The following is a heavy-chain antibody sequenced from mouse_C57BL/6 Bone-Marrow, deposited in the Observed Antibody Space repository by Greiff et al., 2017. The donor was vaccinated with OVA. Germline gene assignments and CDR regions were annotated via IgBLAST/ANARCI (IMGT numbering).Heavy chain of an antibody. Sequence: DVKLVESGGGLVQPGGSLKLSCAASGFTFSDYGMAWVRQAPRQGPEWVAFISTLAYSIYYADTVQGRFTISRENAKNTLYLEMSRLRSEDTAMYYCARGDMGFAYWLQGTLVTVSA. CDR1: GFTFSDYG. V-gene: IGHV5-15*04. J-gene: IGHJ3*01. CDR2: ISTLAYSI. CDR3: ARGDMGFAY.